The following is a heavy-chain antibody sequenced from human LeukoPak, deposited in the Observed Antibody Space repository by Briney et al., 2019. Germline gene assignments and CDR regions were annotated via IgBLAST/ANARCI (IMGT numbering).Heavy chain of an antibody. J-gene: IGHJ4*02. V-gene: IGHV3-7*01. D-gene: IGHD6-6*01. CDR3: ACLDTRSARPGEASNY. Sequence: GGSLRLSRAVSGFSFNRYWVSWVRQAPGKGLEWVASTPEDEHGTFYVDSVQGRFTVSRDNARNSLHLQMNSLRVEDTAVYFCACLDTRSARPGEASNYWGQGTLVTVSS. CDR2: TPEDEHGT. CDR1: GFSFNRYW.